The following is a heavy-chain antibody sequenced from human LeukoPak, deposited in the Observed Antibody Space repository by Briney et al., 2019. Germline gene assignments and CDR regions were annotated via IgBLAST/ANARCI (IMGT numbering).Heavy chain of an antibody. Sequence: KPSETLSLTCTVSDGSISNYYWSWIRQPPGQGLEWIGHIYYSGSTNYNPSLKSRVTISVDTSNNQFSLKLSSVTTADTAVYYCARVGTVTSFDHWGEGTLVTVSS. CDR3: ARVGTVTSFDH. V-gene: IGHV4-59*01. CDR1: DGSISNYY. J-gene: IGHJ4*02. CDR2: IYYSGST. D-gene: IGHD4-17*01.